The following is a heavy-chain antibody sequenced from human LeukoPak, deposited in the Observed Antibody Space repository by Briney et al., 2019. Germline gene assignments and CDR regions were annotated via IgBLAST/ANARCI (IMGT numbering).Heavy chain of an antibody. CDR3: AREGYYGSGSPPSLYFDY. V-gene: IGHV3-30-3*01. D-gene: IGHD3-10*01. J-gene: IGHJ4*02. CDR2: TSSDLNVK. CDR1: GFTFSNYV. Sequence: GGSQRLSCAASGFTFSNYVIHWVRQAPGKGLEWVAVTSSDLNVKLYADSVKGRFTISRDNSRSTLYLQMNSLRPEDTAIYYCAREGYYGSGSPPSLYFDYWGQGTLVTVSS.